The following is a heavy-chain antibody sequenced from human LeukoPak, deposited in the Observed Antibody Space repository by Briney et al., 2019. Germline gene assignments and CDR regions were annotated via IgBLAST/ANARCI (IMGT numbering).Heavy chain of an antibody. Sequence: SGPTLVNPTQTLTLTCTFSGFSLSTSGVGVGWIRQPPGKALEWLALIYWNDDKRYSPSLKSRLTITKDTSKNQVVLTMTNMDPVDTATYYCAHSKDSVPVGATLDAFDIWGQGTMVTVSS. CDR1: GFSLSTSGVG. CDR3: AHSKDSVPVGATLDAFDI. D-gene: IGHD1-26*01. CDR2: IYWNDDK. V-gene: IGHV2-5*01. J-gene: IGHJ3*02.